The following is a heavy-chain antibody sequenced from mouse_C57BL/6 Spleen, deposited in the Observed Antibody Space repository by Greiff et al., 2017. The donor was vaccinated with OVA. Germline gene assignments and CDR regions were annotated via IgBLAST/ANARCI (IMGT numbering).Heavy chain of an antibody. CDR2: IYPGDGDT. CDR3: ARGRITTVVTRDFDY. Sequence: QVQLQQSGAELVRPGASVKLSCTASGYAFSSSWMNWVKQRPGKGLEWIGRIYPGDGDTKYNGKFKGKATLTADKSSSTAYMQLSSLTSEDSAVYFCARGRITTVVTRDFDYWGQGTTLTVSS. D-gene: IGHD1-1*01. J-gene: IGHJ2*01. CDR1: GYAFSSSW. V-gene: IGHV1-82*01.